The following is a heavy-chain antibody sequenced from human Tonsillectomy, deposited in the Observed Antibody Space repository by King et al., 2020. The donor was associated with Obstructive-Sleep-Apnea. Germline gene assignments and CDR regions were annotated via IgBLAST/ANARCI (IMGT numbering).Heavy chain of an antibody. CDR1: GGSISSGGYY. CDR2: IYYSGST. CDR3: ARDSPLLGFGLDYYYGMDV. J-gene: IGHJ6*02. Sequence: QVQLQESGPGLVKPSQTLSLTCTVSGGSISSGGYYWSWIRQHPGKGLEWIGYIYYSGSTYYNPSLKSRVTISVDTSKNQFSLKLSSVTAADTAVYYCARDSPLLGFGLDYYYGMDVWGQGTTVTVSS. D-gene: IGHD3-10*01. V-gene: IGHV4-31*03.